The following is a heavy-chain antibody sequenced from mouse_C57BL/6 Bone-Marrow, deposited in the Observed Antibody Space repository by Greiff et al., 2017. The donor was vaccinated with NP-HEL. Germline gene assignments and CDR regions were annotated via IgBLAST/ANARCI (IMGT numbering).Heavy chain of an antibody. CDR1: GFCFNTYA. D-gene: IGHD6-1*01. CDR3: VAEPFAY. V-gene: IGHV10-1*01. J-gene: IGHJ3*01. Sequence: GGGLVQPNGSLKLSCAASGFCFNTYAMIWVRQAPGKGLEWVARIRSKCNIYATYYADSVKDRFTISRDDSESMLYLQMNNLKTEDTAMYYCVAEPFAYWGQGTLVTVSA. CDR2: IRSKCNIYAT.